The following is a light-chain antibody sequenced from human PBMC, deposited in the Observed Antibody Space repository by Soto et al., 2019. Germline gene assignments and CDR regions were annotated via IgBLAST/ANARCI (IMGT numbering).Light chain of an antibody. CDR3: NSYTSATTLRGV. CDR1: STDVGGDNY. V-gene: IGLV2-14*03. Sequence: QSFLTQPASVSGSPGQSITISCTGTSTDVGGDNYVSWYQQYPGKAPKLIIYDVSSRPSGVSDRFSGSKSGNTTSLTISGLQAEDEADYYCNSYTSATTLRGVFGVGTKATVL. J-gene: IGLJ1*01. CDR2: DVS.